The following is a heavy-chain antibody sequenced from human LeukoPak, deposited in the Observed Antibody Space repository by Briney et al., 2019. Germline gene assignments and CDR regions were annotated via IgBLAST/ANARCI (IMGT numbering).Heavy chain of an antibody. J-gene: IGHJ3*01. V-gene: IGHV3-11*04. Sequence: GGSLRLSCAASGFTFSDYYMSWIRQAPGKGLEWVSYISSSGSTIYYADSVKGRFTISRDNAKNSLFLQMNSLRADDTAVYYCAKEGYCSSTICYTSYAFDVWGQGTMVTVSS. CDR1: GFTFSDYY. CDR2: ISSSGSTI. D-gene: IGHD2-2*02. CDR3: AKEGYCSSTICYTSYAFDV.